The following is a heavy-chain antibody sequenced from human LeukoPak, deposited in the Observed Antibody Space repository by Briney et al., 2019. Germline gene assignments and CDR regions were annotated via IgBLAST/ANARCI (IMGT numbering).Heavy chain of an antibody. CDR3: VRGAVSAGGVFDV. CDR1: GGSISGYH. J-gene: IGHJ3*01. CDR2: ISYSGGT. Sequence: WETLSLTCTVSGGSISGYHWSWIRQSPGKGLEWTGYISYSGGTSYNPSLKSRLTISVDTSTNQISLKLNSLSDADTAIYYCVRGAVSAGGVFDVWGQGTLVTVS. V-gene: IGHV4-59*01. D-gene: IGHD2-8*02.